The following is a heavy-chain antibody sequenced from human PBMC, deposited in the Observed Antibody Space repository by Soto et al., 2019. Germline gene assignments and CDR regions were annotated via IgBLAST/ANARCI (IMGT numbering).Heavy chain of an antibody. CDR2: ISVDGREK. D-gene: IGHD1-26*01. J-gene: IGHJ6*01. CDR3: VKGGWELHYYYGMDV. Sequence: QVQLVESGGGEAQPGRSLRLSCAVSGFTFSNYAMHWVRQAPSKGMDWVAVISVDGREKDYADSVKGRFTVSRDNSKNTQYVPMRRQSSDDSAVYYCVKGGWELHYYYGMDVWGQGTTVTV. CDR1: GFTFSNYA. V-gene: IGHV3-30*04.